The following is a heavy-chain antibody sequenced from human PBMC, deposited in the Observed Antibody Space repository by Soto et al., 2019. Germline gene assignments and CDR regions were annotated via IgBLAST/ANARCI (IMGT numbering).Heavy chain of an antibody. CDR3: LKGPYSSSPHYLDY. J-gene: IGHJ4*01. V-gene: IGHV3-64D*06. D-gene: IGHD6-6*01. CDR1: GFIFRSYA. Sequence: PGGSLRLSCSASGFIFRSYAMHWVREPPGKGLEYVSTIHSNGGRTYYADSVKGRFTISRDNSKNTLFLQMSSLRADDTAVYYCLKGPYSSSPHYLDYWGHETLVT. CDR2: IHSNGGRT.